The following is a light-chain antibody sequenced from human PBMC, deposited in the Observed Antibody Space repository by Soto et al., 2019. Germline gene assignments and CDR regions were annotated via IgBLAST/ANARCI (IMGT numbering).Light chain of an antibody. CDR1: SSNIGAGYD. J-gene: IGLJ2*01. V-gene: IGLV1-40*01. CDR2: GNT. CDR3: LSFDSSLSVV. Sequence: QPVLTQPPSVSGAPGQRVTIPCTGSSSNIGAGYDVHWYQQLPGRAPKLLIYGNTNRPSGVPDRFSGSKSGTSASLAITGLQAEDEADYYCLSFDSSLSVVFGGGTKVTVL.